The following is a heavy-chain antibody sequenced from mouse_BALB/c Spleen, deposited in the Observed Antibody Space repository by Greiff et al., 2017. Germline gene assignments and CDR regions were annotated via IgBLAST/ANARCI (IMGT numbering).Heavy chain of an antibody. Sequence: EVKLVESGGGLVKPGGSLKLSCAASGFTFSSYAMSWVRQTPEKRLEWVASISSGGSTYYPDSVKGRFTISRDNARNILYLQMSSLRSEDTAMYYCARGPYDYDDGGYAMDYWGQGTSVTVSS. CDR3: ARGPYDYDDGGYAMDY. CDR2: ISSGGST. CDR1: GFTFSSYA. V-gene: IGHV5-6-5*01. D-gene: IGHD2-4*01. J-gene: IGHJ4*01.